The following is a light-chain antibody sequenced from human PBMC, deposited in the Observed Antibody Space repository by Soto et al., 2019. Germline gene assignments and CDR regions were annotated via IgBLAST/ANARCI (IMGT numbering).Light chain of an antibody. J-gene: IGKJ5*01. Sequence: EIVMTQSPATLSLSPGNRFTLSCGANERISRGLAWYRQKPGQPPRILIYDASFRATGIPERFSGSGSGTDFTLSISSLEPEDFAVYYCQLSQQRSSRPPIAFGQGTRLEIK. CDR2: DAS. CDR1: ERISRG. V-gene: IGKV3-11*01. CDR3: QLSQQRSSRPPIA.